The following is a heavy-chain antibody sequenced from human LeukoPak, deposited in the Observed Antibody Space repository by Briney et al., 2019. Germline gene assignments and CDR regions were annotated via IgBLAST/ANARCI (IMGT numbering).Heavy chain of an antibody. Sequence: ASVKVSRKTSGYNFIDNYIHWVRQAPGQGFEWMGRIITASGGTEYAQRFRGRVTMTRVTSTNTAYMELSNLGSNDTAVYYCARVERWLQDRRGRPVYAFDIWGQGTMVTVSS. CDR2: IITASGGT. CDR3: ARVERWLQDRRGRPVYAFDI. J-gene: IGHJ3*02. CDR1: GYNFIDNY. D-gene: IGHD5-24*01. V-gene: IGHV1-2*06.